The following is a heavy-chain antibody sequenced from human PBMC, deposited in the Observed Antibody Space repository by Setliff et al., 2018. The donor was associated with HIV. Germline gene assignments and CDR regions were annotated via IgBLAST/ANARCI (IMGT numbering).Heavy chain of an antibody. V-gene: IGHV3-33*08. CDR2: IWYDGSNK. D-gene: IGHD3-22*01. CDR3: ARGTGDTSGYYYYSEYFQN. CDR1: GFTFSSYG. Sequence: PGGSLRLSCAASGFTFSSYGMHWVRQAPGKGLEWVAVIWYDGSNKYYADSVKGRFTISRDNAKNSLYLQMNSLRAEDTAVYYCARGTGDTSGYYYYSEYFQNWGQGTLVTVSS. J-gene: IGHJ1*01.